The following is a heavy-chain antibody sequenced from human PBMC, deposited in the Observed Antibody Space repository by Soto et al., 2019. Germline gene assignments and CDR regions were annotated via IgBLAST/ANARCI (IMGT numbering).Heavy chain of an antibody. V-gene: IGHV3-13*01. D-gene: IGHD3-22*01. CDR3: GVNYYEAVAGAFDI. Sequence: EVQLVESGGNLVQPGGSLRLSCAASGFTFSSYDMHWVRQDTGKGLEWVSAIGTAGDTYYPDSVKGRFTISRDNSKDALYLQMNSLGPDDTAVYYCGVNYYEAVAGAFDIWGQGTNVTVSS. CDR1: GFTFSSYD. J-gene: IGHJ3*02. CDR2: IGTAGDT.